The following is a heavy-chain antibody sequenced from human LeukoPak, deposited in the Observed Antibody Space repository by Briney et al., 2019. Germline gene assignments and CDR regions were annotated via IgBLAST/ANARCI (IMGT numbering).Heavy chain of an antibody. J-gene: IGHJ4*02. CDR1: GYTLTELS. Sequence: ASVKVSCKVSGYTLTELSMHWVRQAPGKGLEWMGGFDPEDGETIYAQKFQGRVTMTEDTSTDTAYMELSSLRSEDTAVYYCATDLSRTTGTTSRGGFDYWGQGTLVTVSS. V-gene: IGHV1-24*01. CDR3: ATDLSRTTGTTSRGGFDY. D-gene: IGHD1-1*01. CDR2: FDPEDGET.